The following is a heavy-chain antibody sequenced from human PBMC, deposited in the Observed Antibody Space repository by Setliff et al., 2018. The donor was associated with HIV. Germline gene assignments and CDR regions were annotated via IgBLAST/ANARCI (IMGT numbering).Heavy chain of an antibody. J-gene: IGHJ4*02. CDR2: IHTTGSI. V-gene: IGHV4-61*09. D-gene: IGHD6-19*01. CDR1: GGSIRTGNYY. CDR3: ARDGGGSGWSLGEFDF. Sequence: SETLSLTCTVSGGSIRTGNYYWNWIRQPAGKGLEWIGQIHTTGSITYNPSLRSRVTISLDTSKNQVSLSLASVTAADTAVYYCARDGGGSGWSLGEFDFWGQGTLVTVSS.